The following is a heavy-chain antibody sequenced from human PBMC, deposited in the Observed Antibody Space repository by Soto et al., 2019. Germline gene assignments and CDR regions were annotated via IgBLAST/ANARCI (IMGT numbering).Heavy chain of an antibody. D-gene: IGHD3-22*01. CDR2: IYYSGST. J-gene: IGHJ6*02. Sequence: SETLSLTCTASGGSVSSGSYYWSWIRQPPGKGLEWIGYIYYSGSTNYNPSLKSRVTISVDTSKNQFSLKLSSVTAADTAVYYCARGCDSSGYFCLGGMDVWGQGTTVTVSS. CDR1: GGSVSSGSYY. CDR3: ARGCDSSGYFCLGGMDV. V-gene: IGHV4-61*01.